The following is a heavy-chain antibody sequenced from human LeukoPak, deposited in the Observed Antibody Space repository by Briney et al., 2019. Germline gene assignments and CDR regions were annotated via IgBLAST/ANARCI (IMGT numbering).Heavy chain of an antibody. V-gene: IGHV1-2*02. CDR3: ARGIRVRQPALARHWFDP. CDR2: INTKNGVT. J-gene: IGHJ5*02. Sequence: ASVKVSCKAAGYALTDYYMHWVRQAPGQGPEYMGWINTKNGVTKYTRKFQGRVTMTRVTSVNTVYMELSNLRSDDTAMYYCARGIRVRQPALARHWFDPWGQGALVTVSS. D-gene: IGHD1-14*01. CDR1: GYALTDYY.